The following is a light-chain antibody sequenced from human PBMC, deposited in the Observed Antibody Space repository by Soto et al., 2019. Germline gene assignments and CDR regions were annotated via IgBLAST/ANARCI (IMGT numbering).Light chain of an antibody. CDR3: VLYLDSGVYV. V-gene: IGLV8-61*01. Sequence: QTVVTQQPASSLSPGGRVTRCCGFTSGSVARSFRPSWYRRTPGQPPRTLVYITDNRASGVPDRFSASILGDKAALTITGAQADEQSDYYCVLYLDSGVYVFGPGSKVTVL. CDR2: ITD. CDR1: SGSVARSFR. J-gene: IGLJ1*01.